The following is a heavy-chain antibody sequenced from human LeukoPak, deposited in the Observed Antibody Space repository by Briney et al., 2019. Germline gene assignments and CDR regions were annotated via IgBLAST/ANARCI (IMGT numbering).Heavy chain of an antibody. CDR3: ARLVARTGWNFDY. CDR1: GVSISSYY. D-gene: IGHD1-14*01. V-gene: IGHV4-59*08. Sequence: SETLSLTCTVSGVSISSYYWSWIRQPPGKGLEGIGYIYYIGSSNYNPSLKSPVTISVDTSTNQFSLKLSSVTAADTAVYYCARLVARTGWNFDYWGQGTLVTVSS. J-gene: IGHJ4*02. CDR2: IYYIGSS.